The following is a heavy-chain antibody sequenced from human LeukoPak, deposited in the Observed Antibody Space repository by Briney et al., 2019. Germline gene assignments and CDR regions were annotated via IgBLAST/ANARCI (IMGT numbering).Heavy chain of an antibody. V-gene: IGHV3-23*01. CDR2: ISNSDSTI. J-gene: IGHJ4*02. CDR3: AKDRTGYYDSSGYHDY. CDR1: GFTFSTYE. D-gene: IGHD3-22*01. Sequence: GGSLRLSCAASGFTFSTYEMNWVRQAPGKGLEWVSYISNSDSTIKYADSVKGRFTISRDNSKNTLYLQMNSLRAEDTAVYYCAKDRTGYYDSSGYHDYWGQGTLVTVSS.